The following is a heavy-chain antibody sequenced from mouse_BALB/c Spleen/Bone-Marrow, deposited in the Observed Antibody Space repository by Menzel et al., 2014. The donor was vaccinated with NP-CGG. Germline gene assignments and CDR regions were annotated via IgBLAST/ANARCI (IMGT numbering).Heavy chain of an antibody. CDR2: ISSGGSST. CDR1: GSTFSSYG. J-gene: IGHJ2*01. D-gene: IGHD3-2*02. CDR3: TRRPLQANSYFDC. V-gene: IGHV5-6*02. Sequence: EVKLMESGGDLVKPGGSLKLSCVASGSTFSSYGMSWVRQTPDKRLEWVATISSGGSSTYYPASVKGRFTISRDNAKSTLYLQMSSLNSEDTAMYYCTRRPLQANSYFDCWGQGTTLTVSS.